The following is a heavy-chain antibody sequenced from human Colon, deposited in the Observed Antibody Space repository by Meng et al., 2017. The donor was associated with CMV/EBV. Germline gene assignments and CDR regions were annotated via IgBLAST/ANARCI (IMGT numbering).Heavy chain of an antibody. D-gene: IGHD2-21*01. CDR1: GFSFSTSS. J-gene: IGHJ6*02. V-gene: IGHV3-64*02. Sequence: GESLKISCAASGFSFSTSSMHWVRPAPGKGLEYVSAISSDGRNKYYADSLKGRFTISRDNSKNTLYLEMGSLRPEDMAVYYCARAVIKDVWGQGTTVTVSS. CDR2: ISSDGRNK. CDR3: ARAVIKDV.